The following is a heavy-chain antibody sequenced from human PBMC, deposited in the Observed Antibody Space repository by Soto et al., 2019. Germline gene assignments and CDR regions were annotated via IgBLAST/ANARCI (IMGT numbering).Heavy chain of an antibody. J-gene: IGHJ6*03. CDR3: AREWVRSANYMDV. CDR2: IYYSGST. V-gene: IGHV4-59*01. D-gene: IGHD5-12*01. CDR1: GGSISNYY. Sequence: QVQLQESGPGLVKPSETLSLTCTVSGGSISNYYWNWVRQPPGKGLEWIGYIYYSGSTNYNPSLKSRVTISVDTSKNQFYLKLRSVTAADTAVDYCAREWVRSANYMDVWGKGTTVTVSS.